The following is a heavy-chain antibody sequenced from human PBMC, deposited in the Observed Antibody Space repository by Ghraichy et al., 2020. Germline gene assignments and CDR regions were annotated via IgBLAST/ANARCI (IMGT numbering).Heavy chain of an antibody. CDR2: ISGSGENT. V-gene: IGHV3-23*01. J-gene: IGHJ4*02. CDR3: AKDLIAARTS. Sequence: GGSLRLSCVASGFTFNNYAMAWVRQAPGKRLEWVSSISGSGENTYSADPVKGRFSISRDNWKNTLYLQMNSLSAEDTAIYYCAKDLIAARTSWGQGTLVTVSS. D-gene: IGHD6-6*01. CDR1: GFTFNNYA.